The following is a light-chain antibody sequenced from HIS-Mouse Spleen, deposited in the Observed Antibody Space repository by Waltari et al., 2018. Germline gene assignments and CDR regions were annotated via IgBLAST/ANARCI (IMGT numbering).Light chain of an antibody. Sequence: QSALTQPPSASGSPGQSVTISCTGTSSDVGGYNYVSWYQQHPGKAPKLMIYEVSKRPSWFPDRFSGSKSGNTASLTVSGLQAEDEADYYCSSYAGSNNLVFGGGTKLTVL. CDR2: EVS. CDR3: SSYAGSNNLV. V-gene: IGLV2-8*01. CDR1: SSDVGGYNY. J-gene: IGLJ2*01.